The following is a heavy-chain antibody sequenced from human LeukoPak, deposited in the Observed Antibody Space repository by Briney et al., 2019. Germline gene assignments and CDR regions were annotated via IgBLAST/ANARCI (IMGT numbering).Heavy chain of an antibody. CDR3: ANDRSCTNDIWHGVCDY. CDR1: GFTFSSYA. CDR2: ISGSGGST. D-gene: IGHD2-8*01. V-gene: IGHV3-23*01. Sequence: PGGSLRLSCAASGFTFSSYAVSCLRQAPGKGLEWVSSISGSGGSTYSADSVKGRFTISRDNSKNTLYLQMNSMRAEDTALYYCANDRSCTNDIWHGVCDYWGQGTLVTVSS. J-gene: IGHJ4*02.